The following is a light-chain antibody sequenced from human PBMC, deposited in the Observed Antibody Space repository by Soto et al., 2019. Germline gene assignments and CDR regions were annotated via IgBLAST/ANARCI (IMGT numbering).Light chain of an antibody. CDR1: QSLLHSNGNNY. CDR2: LAS. V-gene: IGKV2-28*01. J-gene: IGKJ2*02. Sequence: DIVMTQSPLSLPVTPGESASISCRSSQSLLHSNGNNYLDWYLQKPGQSPQLLIYLASNRATGVPDRFRGSGSGTYFALNISRVDAAYVGFYYCMQPLQPPRTFAQGPNLHIK. CDR3: MQPLQPPRT.